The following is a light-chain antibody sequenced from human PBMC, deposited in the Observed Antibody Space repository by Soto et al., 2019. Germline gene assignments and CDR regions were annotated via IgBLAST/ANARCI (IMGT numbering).Light chain of an antibody. J-gene: IGKJ1*01. CDR1: QAIRTE. Sequence: AIQMTQSPSALSASVGDRVTITCRASQAIRTELWWYQQKSGKAPQLLIYASSNLQSGVPSRFSGSGSGTDFTLTINSLQPEDFATYYCLQDSKYPRTFGQGAKVEIK. V-gene: IGKV1-6*01. CDR3: LQDSKYPRT. CDR2: ASS.